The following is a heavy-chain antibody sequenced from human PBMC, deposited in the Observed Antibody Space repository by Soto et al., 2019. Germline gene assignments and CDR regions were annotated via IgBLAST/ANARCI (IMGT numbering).Heavy chain of an antibody. CDR2: INHSGST. J-gene: IGHJ6*02. Sequence: SETLSLTCAVYGGSFRGYYWSWIRQPPGKGLEWIGEINHSGSTNYNPSLKSRVTISVDTSKNQFSLKLSSVTAADTAVYYCARYPRLRLLEWPKPYGMDVWGQGTTVTVSS. D-gene: IGHD3-3*01. CDR3: ARYPRLRLLEWPKPYGMDV. CDR1: GGSFRGYY. V-gene: IGHV4-34*01.